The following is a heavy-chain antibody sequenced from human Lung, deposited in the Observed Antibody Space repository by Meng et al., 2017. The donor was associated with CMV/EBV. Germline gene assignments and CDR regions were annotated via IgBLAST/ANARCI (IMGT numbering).Heavy chain of an antibody. J-gene: IGHJ4*02. CDR3: ARVRWEEDY. V-gene: IGHV1-2*02. D-gene: IGHD1-26*01. CDR2: INPNSGGT. CDR1: GYTFTGYY. Sequence: ASXXVSCKASGYTFTGYYMHWVRQAPGQGLEWMGWINPNSGGTNYAQKFQGRVTMTRDTSISKAYMALSRLRSDDAAVYYCARVRWEEDYWGQGTLVTVSS.